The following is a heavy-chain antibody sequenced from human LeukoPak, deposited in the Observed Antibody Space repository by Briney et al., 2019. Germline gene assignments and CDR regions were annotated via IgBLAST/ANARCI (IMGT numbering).Heavy chain of an antibody. V-gene: IGHV4-34*01. CDR1: GGSFSGYY. CDR2: INHSGST. Sequence: SETLSLTCAVYGGSFSGYYWSWIRQPPGKGLEWIGEINHSGSTNYNPSLKSRVTISVDTSKNQFSLKLSSVTAADTAVYYCAREDSDKEREKPAAAGTLFDPWGQGTLVTVSS. J-gene: IGHJ5*02. D-gene: IGHD6-13*01. CDR3: AREDSDKEREKPAAAGTLFDP.